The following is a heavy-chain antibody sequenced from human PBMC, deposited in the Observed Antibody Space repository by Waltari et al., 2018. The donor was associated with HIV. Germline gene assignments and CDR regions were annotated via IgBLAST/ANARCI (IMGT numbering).Heavy chain of an antibody. CDR3: ARDGLRYSGTFYSDY. D-gene: IGHD1-26*01. Sequence: QLHLVPSGAAMTKPRAPAKVSCKAPGYTFIRSGIRWVRQAPGHGLEWMGWISTYNANTNYAQSLQGRVTMTTDTSTTTAYMELRSLTSDDTAVYYCARDGLRYSGTFYSDYWGQGTLVTVSS. J-gene: IGHJ4*02. CDR1: GYTFIRSG. CDR2: ISTYNANT. V-gene: IGHV1-18*01.